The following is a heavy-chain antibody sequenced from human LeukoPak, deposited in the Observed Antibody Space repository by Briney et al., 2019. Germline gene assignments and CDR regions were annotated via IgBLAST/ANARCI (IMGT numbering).Heavy chain of an antibody. CDR2: ISGSGGST. CDR1: GFTFSSYA. CDR3: ATSKLRGLRKKWYHLDAFDI. D-gene: IGHD3-10*01. V-gene: IGHV3-23*01. Sequence: GGSLRLSCAASGFTFSSYAMSWVRQAPGKGLEWVSAISGSGGSTYYADSVKGRFTISRDNSKNTLYLQMNSLRAEDTAVYYCATSKLRGLRKKWYHLDAFDIWGQGTMVTVSS. J-gene: IGHJ3*02.